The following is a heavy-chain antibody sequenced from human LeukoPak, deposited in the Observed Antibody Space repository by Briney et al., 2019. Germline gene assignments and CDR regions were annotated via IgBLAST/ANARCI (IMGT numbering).Heavy chain of an antibody. CDR2: IYYSGST. Sequence: SSETLSLTCTVSGGSISNAAYYWSWIRQHPGKGLEWIGYIYYSGSTNYNPSLKSRVTISVDTSKNQFSLKLSSVTATDTAVYYCARAADTKGLAFDIWGQGTMVTVSS. J-gene: IGHJ3*02. D-gene: IGHD5-18*01. CDR3: ARAADTKGLAFDI. CDR1: GGSISNAAYY. V-gene: IGHV4-61*08.